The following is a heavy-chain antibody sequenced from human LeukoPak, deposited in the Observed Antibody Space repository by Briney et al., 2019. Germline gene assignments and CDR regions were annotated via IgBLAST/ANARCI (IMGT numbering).Heavy chain of an antibody. Sequence: GGSLRLSCAASGFTFSSYAMSWVRQAPGKGLMWVSRLASDENNRIYADSVKGRFTISRDNAKNTLFLQMNSLRVEDTGFYYCARDAGWGRLDSWGQGALVTVSS. CDR3: ARDAGWGRLDS. J-gene: IGHJ4*02. V-gene: IGHV3-74*01. CDR2: LASDENNR. D-gene: IGHD3-16*01. CDR1: GFTFSSYA.